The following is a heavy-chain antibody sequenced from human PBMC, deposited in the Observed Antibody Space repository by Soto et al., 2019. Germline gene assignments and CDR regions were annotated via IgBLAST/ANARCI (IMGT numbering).Heavy chain of an antibody. D-gene: IGHD3-3*01. CDR3: ARDSPKVLRFLEWLPNSPSGYYRMDV. CDR1: RYTFTGYY. V-gene: IGHV1-2*02. Sequence: ASLKVSCKASRYTFTGYYMHWVRQAPGQGLEWMGWINPNSGGTNYAQKFQGRVTMTRDTSISTAYMELSRLRSDDTAVYYCARDSPKVLRFLEWLPNSPSGYYRMDVWGLGTTVTVSS. J-gene: IGHJ6*02. CDR2: INPNSGGT.